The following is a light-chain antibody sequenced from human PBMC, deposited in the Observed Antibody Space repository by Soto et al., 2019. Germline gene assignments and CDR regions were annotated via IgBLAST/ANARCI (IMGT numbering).Light chain of an antibody. CDR3: TSYVGTDIWV. CDR1: SSDVGAYKY. V-gene: IGLV2-8*01. CDR2: EFT. J-gene: IGLJ3*02. Sequence: QSALTQPPAASGSPGQSVTISCTGTSSDVGAYKYVSWYQQYPGKAPNLMIYEFTKLPSGVPYRVSGSKSGNTASRTVSGLQAEDEADYYCTSYVGTDIWVFGGGTTLTVL.